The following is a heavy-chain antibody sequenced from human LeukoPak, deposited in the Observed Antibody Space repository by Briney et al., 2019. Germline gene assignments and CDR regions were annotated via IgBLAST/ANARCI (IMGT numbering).Heavy chain of an antibody. CDR2: IYYSGST. J-gene: IGHJ5*02. Sequence: PSETLSLTCTVSGGSISSTNYYWGWIRQPPGKGLEWIGSIYYSGSTYYNPSLKSRVTISVDTSKNQFSLKLSSVTAADTAVYYCARDHHDYYGSGSSHFDPWGQGTLVTVSS. CDR3: ARDHHDYYGSGSSHFDP. CDR1: GGSISSTNYY. V-gene: IGHV4-39*07. D-gene: IGHD3-10*01.